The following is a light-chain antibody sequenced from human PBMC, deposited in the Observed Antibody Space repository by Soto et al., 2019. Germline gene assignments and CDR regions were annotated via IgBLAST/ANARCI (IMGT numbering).Light chain of an antibody. J-gene: IGKJ1*01. CDR1: QSISSW. CDR2: DAS. V-gene: IGKV1-5*01. Sequence: DIQMTQSPSTLSASVGDRVTITCRASQSISSWLAWYQQKPGKAPKLLIYDASSLESGVPSRFSGSGSGTEFTLTISSLQPDDFATYYCQQYNSDPRKFGQGTKVEIK. CDR3: QQYNSDPRK.